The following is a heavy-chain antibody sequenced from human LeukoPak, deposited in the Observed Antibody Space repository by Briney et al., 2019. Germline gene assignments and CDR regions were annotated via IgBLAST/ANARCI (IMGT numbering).Heavy chain of an antibody. CDR2: IYYSGST. CDR1: GGSISSDY. CDR3: ARVPYYYDSSGYYYYAFDI. D-gene: IGHD3-22*01. J-gene: IGHJ3*02. V-gene: IGHV4-59*01. Sequence: TSETLSLTCTVAGGSISSDYWSWIRQPPGKGLEWIGYIYYSGSTNYNPSLKSRVTISVDTSKNQFSLQLSSVTAADKAVYYCARVPYYYDSSGYYYYAFDIWGQGTMVTVSS.